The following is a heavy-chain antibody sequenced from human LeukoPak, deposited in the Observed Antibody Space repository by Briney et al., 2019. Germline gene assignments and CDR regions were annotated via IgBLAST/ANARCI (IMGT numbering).Heavy chain of an antibody. CDR1: GGTFSSYA. V-gene: IGHV1-69*13. Sequence: SVKVSCKASGGTFSSYAISWVRQAPGQGLEWMGGIIPIFGTANYAQKFQGRVTITADESTSTAYMELSSLRSEDTAVYYCARAGIPYYYGSGRINWFDPWGQGTLVTVSS. D-gene: IGHD3-10*01. J-gene: IGHJ5*02. CDR2: IIPIFGTA. CDR3: ARAGIPYYYGSGRINWFDP.